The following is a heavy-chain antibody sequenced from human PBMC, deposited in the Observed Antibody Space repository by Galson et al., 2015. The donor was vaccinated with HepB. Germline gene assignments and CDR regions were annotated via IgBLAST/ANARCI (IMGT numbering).Heavy chain of an antibody. D-gene: IGHD3-10*01. CDR2: VYYRGTT. CDR3: ARREFFFDI. J-gene: IGHJ4*02. V-gene: IGHV4-59*08. CDR1: NGSFNNYY. Sequence: ETLSLTCTVSNGSFNNYYWSWIRQSPGKGLEWIGYVYYRGTTKYNPSLQSRVTISIDTSKNQLSLKLRSVTAADTAMYFCARREFFFDIWGQGTLVTVSS.